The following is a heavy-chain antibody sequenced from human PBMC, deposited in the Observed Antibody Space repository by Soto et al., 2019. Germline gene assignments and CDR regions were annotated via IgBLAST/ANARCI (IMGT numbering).Heavy chain of an antibody. D-gene: IGHD6-13*01. CDR3: ARGGGSSWSARINWFDP. CDR1: GGSISSYY. CDR2: IYYSGST. J-gene: IGHJ5*02. V-gene: IGHV4-59*01. Sequence: QVQLQESGPGLVKPSETLSLTCTVSGGSISSYYWSWIRQPPGKGLEWIGYIYYSGSTNYNPSLKSRVTISVDTSKNQFSLKLSSVTAADTAVYYCARGGGSSWSARINWFDPWGQGTLVTVSS.